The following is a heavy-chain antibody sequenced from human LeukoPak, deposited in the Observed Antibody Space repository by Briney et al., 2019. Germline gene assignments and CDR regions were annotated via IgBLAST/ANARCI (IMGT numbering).Heavy chain of an antibody. V-gene: IGHV4-61*02. J-gene: IGHJ5*02. CDR2: IYTSGST. CDR3: ARVIAVPDWFDP. Sequence: SQTLSLTCTVSGGSISSGGYYWSWIRQHPGKGLEWIGRIYTSGSTNYNPSLKSRVTMSVDTSKNQFSLKLSSVTAADTAVYYCARVIAVPDWFDPWGQGTLVTVSS. D-gene: IGHD6-19*01. CDR1: GGSISSGGYY.